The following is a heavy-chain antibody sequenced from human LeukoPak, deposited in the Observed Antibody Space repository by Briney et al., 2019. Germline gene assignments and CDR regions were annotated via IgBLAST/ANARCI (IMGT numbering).Heavy chain of an antibody. J-gene: IGHJ5*02. CDR2: INPNSGGT. CDR3: ARGHSCTILGVVIKGDDWFSP. Sequence: ASVKVSCKASGYTFTGYYMHWVRQAPGQGLEWKGWINPNSGGTNYAQKFQGRVTMTRDTSISTAYMELGRLRSDDTAVQYCARGHSCTILGVVIKGDDWFSPWGQGTRVTVSS. V-gene: IGHV1-2*02. D-gene: IGHD3-3*01. CDR1: GYTFTGYY.